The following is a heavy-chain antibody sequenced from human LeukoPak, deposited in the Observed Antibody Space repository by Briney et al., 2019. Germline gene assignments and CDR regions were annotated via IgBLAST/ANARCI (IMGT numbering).Heavy chain of an antibody. CDR3: ARDPFDCGHFRGYFDY. Sequence: ASLKVSCTASGYTFTSYVISWGRQAPGQGLEWMGWISAYKGNTTYAQKLQGRVTMPTHTSNSQAYMQLRSLRSDDTAVYYCARDPFDCGHFRGYFDYWGQGTLV. CDR2: ISAYKGNT. V-gene: IGHV1-18*01. D-gene: IGHD2-21*02. CDR1: GYTFTSYV. J-gene: IGHJ4*02.